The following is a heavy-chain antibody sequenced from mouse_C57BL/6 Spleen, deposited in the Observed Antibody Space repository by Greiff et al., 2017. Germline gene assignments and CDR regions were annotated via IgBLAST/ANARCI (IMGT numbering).Heavy chain of an antibody. CDR2: IWSGGST. V-gene: IGHV2-2*01. Sequence: VQVVESGPGLVQPSQSLSITCIVSGFSLTSYGVHWVRQSPGKGLEWLGVIWSGGSTDYNAAFISRLSISKDNSKSQVFFKMNSLQADDTAIYYCARKGGGSSIYAMDYWGQGTSVTVSS. CDR3: ARKGGGSSIYAMDY. J-gene: IGHJ4*01. D-gene: IGHD1-1*01. CDR1: GFSLTSYG.